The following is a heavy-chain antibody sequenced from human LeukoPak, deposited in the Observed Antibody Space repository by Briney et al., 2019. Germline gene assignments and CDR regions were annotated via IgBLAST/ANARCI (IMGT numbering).Heavy chain of an antibody. V-gene: IGHV7-4-1*02. D-gene: IGHD1-26*01. CDR2: INTNTGNP. CDR3: ARDRRELLYYYYGMDV. J-gene: IGHJ6*02. Sequence: ASVKVSCKASGYSFTNYAMNWVRQAPGQGLEWMGWINTNTGNPTYAQGFTGRFVFTLDTSVSTAYLQISSLKAEDTAVYYCARDRRELLYYYYGMDVWGQGTTVTVSS. CDR1: GYSFTNYA.